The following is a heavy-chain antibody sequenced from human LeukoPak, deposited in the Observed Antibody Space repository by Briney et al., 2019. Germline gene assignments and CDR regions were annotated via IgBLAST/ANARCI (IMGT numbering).Heavy chain of an antibody. V-gene: IGHV3-23*01. CDR1: DFTFSSYG. Sequence: GGSLRLSCAASDFTFSSYGMTWVRQAPGKGLEWVSGISGSGVSTYYADSVKGRFTISRDNSKNTLHLHMNSLRVEDTAVYYCAKNSAGHDYWGQGTLVTVSS. CDR3: AKNSAGHDY. CDR2: ISGSGVST. D-gene: IGHD2/OR15-2a*01. J-gene: IGHJ4*02.